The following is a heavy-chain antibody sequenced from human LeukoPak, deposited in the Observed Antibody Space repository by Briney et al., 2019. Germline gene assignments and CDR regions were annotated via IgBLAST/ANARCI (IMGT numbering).Heavy chain of an antibody. Sequence: SETLSLTCTVSGGSINNYYWNWIRQSPGKGLEWIGYIYYTGSTNYSPSLKSRVTISVDRSKNQFSLKLSSVTAADTAVYYCARYRSEYYDILTGYLYYFDYWGQGTLVTVSS. CDR2: IYYTGST. CDR3: ARYRSEYYDILTGYLYYFDY. CDR1: GGSINNYY. V-gene: IGHV4-59*08. J-gene: IGHJ4*02. D-gene: IGHD3-9*01.